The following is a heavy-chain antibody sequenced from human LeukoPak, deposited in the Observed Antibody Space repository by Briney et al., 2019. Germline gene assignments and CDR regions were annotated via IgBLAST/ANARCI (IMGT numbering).Heavy chain of an antibody. Sequence: SLRLSCAPSGVTFSDYAMHCGREAPGKGLEWVSGICWNSGRIGYTDSVKGRFTISRDKAKNSLYLQMNSLRAEDTALYYCAKDSRGFDYGGQGTLVTVS. CDR3: AKDSRGFDY. CDR1: GVTFSDYA. V-gene: IGHV3-9*01. D-gene: IGHD3-16*01. J-gene: IGHJ4*02. CDR2: ICWNSGRI.